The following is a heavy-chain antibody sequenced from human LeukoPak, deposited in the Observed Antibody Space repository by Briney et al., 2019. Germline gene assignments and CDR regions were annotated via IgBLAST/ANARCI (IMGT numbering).Heavy chain of an antibody. CDR2: ITSGSSYI. D-gene: IGHD2-2*01. CDR3: AKVGYCSSTSCSDAIDY. V-gene: IGHV3-21*01. CDR1: GFTFSSYN. Sequence: PGGSLRLSCAASGFTFSSYNMNWVRQAPGKGLEWVSSITSGSSYIYYADSVKGRFTISRDNAKNSLYLQMNSLRAEDTAVYYCAKVGYCSSTSCSDAIDYWGQGTLVTVSS. J-gene: IGHJ4*02.